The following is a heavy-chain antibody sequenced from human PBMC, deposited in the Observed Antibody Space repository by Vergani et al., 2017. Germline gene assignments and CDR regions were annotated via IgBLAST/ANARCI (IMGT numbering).Heavy chain of an antibody. V-gene: IGHV1-18*01. Sequence: QVQLVQSGAEVKKPGASVKVSCKASGYTFTSYGISWVRQAPGQGLEWMGWISAYNGNTNYAQKLQGRVTMTRNTSISTAYMELSSLRSEDTAVYYCARADNRYYYGMDVWGQGTTVTVSS. CDR3: ARADNRYYYGMDV. CDR1: GYTFTSYG. CDR2: ISAYNGNT. D-gene: IGHD3-9*01. J-gene: IGHJ6*02.